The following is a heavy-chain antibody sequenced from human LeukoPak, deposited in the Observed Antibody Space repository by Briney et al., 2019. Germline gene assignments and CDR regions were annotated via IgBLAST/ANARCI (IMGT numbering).Heavy chain of an antibody. CDR3: ARHEEKGYYYYMDV. V-gene: IGHV4-34*01. CDR2: INHSGST. J-gene: IGHJ6*03. CDR1: GGSFSGYY. Sequence: SETLSLTCAVYGGSFSGYYWSWIRQPPGKRLEWIGEINHSGSTNYNPSLKSRVTISVDTSKNQFSLKLSSVTAADTAVYYCARHEEKGYYYYMDVWGKGTTVTVSS.